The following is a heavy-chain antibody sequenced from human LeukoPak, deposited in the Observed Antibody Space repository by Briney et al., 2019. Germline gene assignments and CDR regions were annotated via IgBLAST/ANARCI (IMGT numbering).Heavy chain of an antibody. CDR3: ARYHDFWSGPYYYYYMDV. D-gene: IGHD3-3*01. J-gene: IGHJ6*03. CDR2: IISIFGTA. CDR1: GGTFSSYA. V-gene: IGHV1-69*13. Sequence: SVKVSCKASGGTFSSYAISWVRQAPGQGLEWMGGIISIFGTANYAQKFQGRVTITADESTSTAYMELSRLRSDDTAVYYCARYHDFWSGPYYYYYMDVWGKGTTVTVSS.